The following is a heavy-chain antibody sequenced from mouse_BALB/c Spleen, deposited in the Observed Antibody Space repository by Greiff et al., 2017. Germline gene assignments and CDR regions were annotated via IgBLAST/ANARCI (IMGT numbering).Heavy chain of an antibody. CDR3: TRGATVVTLDY. CDR1: GYTFTSYY. J-gene: IGHJ2*01. V-gene: IGHV1S81*02. CDR2: INPSNGGT. Sequence: VQLQQPGAELVKPGASVKLSCKASGYTFTSYYMYWVKQRPGQGLEWIGGINPSNGGTNFNEKFKSKATLTVDKSSSTAYMQLSSLTSEDSAVYYCTRGATVVTLDYWGQGTTLTVSS. D-gene: IGHD1-1*01.